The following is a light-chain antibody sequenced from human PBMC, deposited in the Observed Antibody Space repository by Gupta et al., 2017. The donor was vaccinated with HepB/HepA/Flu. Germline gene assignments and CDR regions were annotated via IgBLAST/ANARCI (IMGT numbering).Light chain of an antibody. V-gene: IGKV3-11*01. Sequence: EIVFTHSPATLSFSPGERATLSCRASQSVSSYLAWYQQKHGQAPRLLIYDASNRATGIPARFSGSGSGTEFTLTISSLEPEDFAVYFCQQRISWPWTFGQGTKVEIK. J-gene: IGKJ1*01. CDR2: DAS. CDR1: QSVSSY. CDR3: QQRISWPWT.